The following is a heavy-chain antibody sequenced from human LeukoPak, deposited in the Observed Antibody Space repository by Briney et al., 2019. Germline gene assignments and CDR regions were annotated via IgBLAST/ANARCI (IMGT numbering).Heavy chain of an antibody. D-gene: IGHD3-9*01. V-gene: IGHV3-30-3*01. Sequence: PGRSLRLSCAASGFTFSSYAMHWVRQAPGKGLEWVAVISYDRSNKYYADSVKGRFTISRDNSKNTLYLQMNSLRAEDTAVYYCARAPGYWPSHFDYWGQGTLVTVSS. CDR3: ARAPGYWPSHFDY. CDR1: GFTFSSYA. J-gene: IGHJ4*02. CDR2: ISYDRSNK.